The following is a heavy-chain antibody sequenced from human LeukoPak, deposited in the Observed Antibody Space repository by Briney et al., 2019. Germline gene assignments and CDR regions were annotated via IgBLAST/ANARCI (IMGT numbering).Heavy chain of an antibody. Sequence: PGGSLRLSCAASGFTFSSYAMHWVRQAPGKGLEWVAVISYDGSNKYYADSVKGRFTISRDNSKNTLYLQMNSLRAEDTAVYYCARGDYLWGYWGQGTLVTVSS. V-gene: IGHV3-30*04. CDR2: ISYDGSNK. J-gene: IGHJ4*02. CDR3: ARGDYLWGY. D-gene: IGHD3-16*01. CDR1: GFTFSSYA.